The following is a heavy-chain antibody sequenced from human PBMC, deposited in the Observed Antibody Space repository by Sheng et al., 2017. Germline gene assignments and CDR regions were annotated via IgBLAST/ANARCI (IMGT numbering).Heavy chain of an antibody. CDR2: IHKDGSQT. CDR3: VRGGATGTGDY. CDR1: GFTFTDYW. V-gene: IGHV3-7*05. Sequence: DVQLVESGGGLVQPGGSLRLSCAASGFTFTDYWMTWVRQAPGKGLQWVANIHKDGSQTYYVDSVNGRFTISRDNDNGSLDLQMNYLGVDDTAVYYCVRGGATGTGDYWGQGTLV. J-gene: IGHJ4*02. D-gene: IGHD1-1*01.